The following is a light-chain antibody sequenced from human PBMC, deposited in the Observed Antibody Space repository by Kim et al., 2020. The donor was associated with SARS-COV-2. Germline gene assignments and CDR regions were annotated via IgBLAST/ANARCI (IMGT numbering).Light chain of an antibody. CDR2: AAS. CDR3: QQYGSSPYT. J-gene: IGKJ2*01. V-gene: IGKV3-20*01. Sequence: EIVLTQSPGTLSLSPGEGGTLSCRASQSVSSSFLAWYQQKPGQAPRLLIYAASSRATGIPDRFSGSGSGTDFTLTISRLEPEDFAVYYCQQYGSSPYTFGQGTRLEI. CDR1: QSVSSSF.